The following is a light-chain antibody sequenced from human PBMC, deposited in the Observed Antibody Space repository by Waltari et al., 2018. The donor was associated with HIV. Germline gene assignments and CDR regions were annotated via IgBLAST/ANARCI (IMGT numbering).Light chain of an antibody. CDR3: TAWDDGLSDPV. V-gene: IGLV1-44*01. CDR2: SNN. Sequence: QSVLTPPPSASETPGQRVTISCSGSSSNIGRNTVHWYQQLPGTAPKLLIYSNNQRPSGVPDRFSGSKSGTSASLAISGLQSEDEADYYCTAWDDGLSDPVFGGGTKLTVL. CDR1: SSNIGRNT. J-gene: IGLJ3*02.